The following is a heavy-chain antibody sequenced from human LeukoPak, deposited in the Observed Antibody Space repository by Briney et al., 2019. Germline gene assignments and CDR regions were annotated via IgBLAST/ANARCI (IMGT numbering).Heavy chain of an antibody. Sequence: GGSLRLSCAASGFTFSSFSMKWVRQAPGRGLEWVSSISTGSSYINYADSVKGRFAISRDNAQNSLYLQMTSLRAEDTAVYYCARSEGYCSSASCDAYYYYMDVWGKGTTVTVSS. D-gene: IGHD2-2*01. CDR2: ISTGSSYI. V-gene: IGHV3-21*01. CDR1: GFTFSSFS. CDR3: ARSEGYCSSASCDAYYYYMDV. J-gene: IGHJ6*03.